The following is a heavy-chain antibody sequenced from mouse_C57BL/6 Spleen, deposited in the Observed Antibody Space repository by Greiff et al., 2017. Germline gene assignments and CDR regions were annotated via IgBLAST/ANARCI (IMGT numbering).Heavy chain of an antibody. CDR3: AKQEGFYYYGSKDMDY. CDR1: GFTFSSYG. V-gene: IGHV5-6*01. Sequence: EVMLVESGGDLVKPGGSLKLSCAASGFTFSSYGMSWVRQTPDKRLEWVATISSGGSYTYYPDSVKGRFTISRDNATNTLYLQMSSLKSEDTAMYYCAKQEGFYYYGSKDMDYWGQGTSVTVSS. CDR2: ISSGGSYT. D-gene: IGHD1-1*01. J-gene: IGHJ4*01.